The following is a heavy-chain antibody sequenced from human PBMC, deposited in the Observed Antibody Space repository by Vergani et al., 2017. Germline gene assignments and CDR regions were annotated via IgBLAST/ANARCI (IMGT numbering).Heavy chain of an antibody. J-gene: IGHJ6*02. V-gene: IGHV4-38-2*02. CDR1: GYSISSGYY. CDR2: IYHSGST. D-gene: IGHD3-10*01. Sequence: QVQLQESGPGLVKPSETLSLTCTVSGYSISSGYYWGWIRQPPGKGLEWIGSIYHSGSTYYNPSLKSRVTISVDTSKNQFSLKLSSVTAADTAVYYCARQRMVRGVIPPYYYYYGIDVWGQGTTVTVSS. CDR3: ARQRMVRGVIPPYYYYYGIDV.